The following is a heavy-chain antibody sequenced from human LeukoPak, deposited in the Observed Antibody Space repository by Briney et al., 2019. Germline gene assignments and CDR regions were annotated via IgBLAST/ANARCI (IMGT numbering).Heavy chain of an antibody. V-gene: IGHV5-51*01. D-gene: IGHD2-2*01. CDR2: FNPADSDI. CDR3: ARHVSSSRVAFDI. Sequence: GGPLQTSGEVFGSRFTTYWLGWGRQMPGEGLGGMGTFNPADSDIRYSPSFQGQVIISVDKSISTAYLQWSSLKASDTAIYYCARHVSSSRVAFDIWGQGTMVTVSS. CDR1: GSRFTTYW. J-gene: IGHJ3*02.